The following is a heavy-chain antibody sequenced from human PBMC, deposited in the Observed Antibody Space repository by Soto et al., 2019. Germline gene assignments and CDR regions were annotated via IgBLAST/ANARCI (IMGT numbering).Heavy chain of an antibody. CDR1: GGSINNNNYY. V-gene: IGHV4-39*01. D-gene: IGHD1-26*01. J-gene: IGHJ5*02. CDR3: ARRRSGSYYDNWFDP. Sequence: PSETLSLTCIVSGGSINNNNYYWGWIRQPPGKGLEWIGSIYYSGTTYYNPSLKSRVTISVDTSKNQFSLKLSSVTAADTAVYYCARRRSGSYYDNWFDPWGQGALVTVS. CDR2: IYYSGTT.